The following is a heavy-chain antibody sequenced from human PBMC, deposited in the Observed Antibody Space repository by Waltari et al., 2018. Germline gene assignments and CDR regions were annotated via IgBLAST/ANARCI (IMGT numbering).Heavy chain of an antibody. CDR1: GFSFDGSA. V-gene: IGHV3-9*01. Sequence: EVQLVESGGGLLQPGRYLRLSRAASGFSFDGSAMNWVRQNPGKGLECVSGIKLNSDKIKYAYSVKGRFTISRDNAKNSLYLQINSLRAEDTALYYCVKGHYYDNNGYFDYWGQGTLVTVSS. J-gene: IGHJ4*02. CDR3: VKGHYYDNNGYFDY. CDR2: IKLNSDKI. D-gene: IGHD3-22*01.